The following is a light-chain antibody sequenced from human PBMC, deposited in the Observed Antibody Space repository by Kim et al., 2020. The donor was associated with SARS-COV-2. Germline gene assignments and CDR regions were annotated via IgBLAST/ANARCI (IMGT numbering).Light chain of an antibody. J-gene: IGLJ3*02. V-gene: IGLV1-47*02. CDR1: SSNIGSNY. CDR2: SNN. Sequence: PGQRDTISCSGSSSNIGSNYLYWYQQFPGTAPKLLIYSNNQRPSGVPDRFSGSKSGTSASLAISGLRSEDEADYYCAAWDDSLSAVFGGGTQLTVL. CDR3: AAWDDSLSAV.